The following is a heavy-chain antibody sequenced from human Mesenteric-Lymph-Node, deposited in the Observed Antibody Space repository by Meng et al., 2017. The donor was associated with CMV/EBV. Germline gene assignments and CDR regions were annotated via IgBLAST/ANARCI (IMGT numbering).Heavy chain of an antibody. V-gene: IGHV4-31*03. CDR1: GGSISSGGYF. CDR2: IYYSGST. Sequence: LRLSCTVSGGSISSGGYFWSWIRQHPGKGLEWIGYIYYSGSTYYNPSLKSRVTISVDTSKNQFSLELSSVTAADTAVYYCAQWSIVVVPDYYYYGMDVWGQGTTVTVSS. CDR3: AQWSIVVVPDYYYYGMDV. J-gene: IGHJ6*02. D-gene: IGHD2-2*01.